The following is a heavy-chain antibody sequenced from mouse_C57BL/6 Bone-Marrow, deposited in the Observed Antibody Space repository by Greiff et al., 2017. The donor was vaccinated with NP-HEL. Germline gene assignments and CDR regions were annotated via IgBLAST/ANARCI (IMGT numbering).Heavy chain of an antibody. CDR1: GCTFTSYW. CDR3: ARQTAQATGYYAMDY. J-gene: IGHJ4*01. D-gene: IGHD3-2*02. CDR2: IHPNSGST. V-gene: IGHV1-64*01. Sequence: QVQLQQPGAELVKPGASVKLSCKASGCTFTSYWMHWVKQRPGQGLEWIGMIHPNSGSTNYNEKFKSKATLTVDKSSSTAYMQLSSLTSEDSAVYYCARQTAQATGYYAMDYWGQGTSVTVSS.